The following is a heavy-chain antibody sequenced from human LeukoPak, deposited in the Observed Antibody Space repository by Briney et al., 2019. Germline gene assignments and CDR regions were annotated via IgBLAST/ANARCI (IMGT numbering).Heavy chain of an antibody. J-gene: IGHJ4*02. V-gene: IGHV4-59*08. D-gene: IGHD6-13*01. CDR1: GGSISSYY. Sequence: SETLSLTCTVSGGSISSYYWSWIRQPPGKGLEGFGYIYYSGSTNYNPSLKSRVTISVDTSKNQFSLKLSSVAAADTAVYYCARLVGYSSSWYGGYYFDYWGQGTLVTVSS. CDR3: ARLVGYSSSWYGGYYFDY. CDR2: IYYSGST.